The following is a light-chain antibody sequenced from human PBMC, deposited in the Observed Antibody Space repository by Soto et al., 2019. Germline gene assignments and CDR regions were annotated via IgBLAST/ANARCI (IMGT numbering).Light chain of an antibody. Sequence: QSVLTLPASVSGSPGQSITIPRTARSSDVGGYNYVSWYQQHPGKAPKLMIYEVSNRPSGVSNRFSGSKSGNTASLTISGLQAEDEADYYCSSYTSSSTLRVFGTGTKVTV. J-gene: IGLJ1*01. V-gene: IGLV2-14*01. CDR1: SSDVGGYNY. CDR2: EVS. CDR3: SSYTSSSTLRV.